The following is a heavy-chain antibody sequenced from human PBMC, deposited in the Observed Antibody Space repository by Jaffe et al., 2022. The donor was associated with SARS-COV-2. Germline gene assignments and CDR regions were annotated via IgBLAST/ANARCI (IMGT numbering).Heavy chain of an antibody. V-gene: IGHV4-34*01. D-gene: IGHD1-26*01. CDR2: IDHSEST. CDR3: ARRGSAGSSSY. Sequence: QVQLQQWGAGLLKPSETLSLTCAVYGGSFSGYYWSWIRQSPGKGLEWIGEIDHSESTNYNPSLKSRVIISLDKSKNQFSLKLNSMTAADTAVYYCARRGSAGSSSYWGQGTLVTVSS. CDR1: GGSFSGYY. J-gene: IGHJ4*02.